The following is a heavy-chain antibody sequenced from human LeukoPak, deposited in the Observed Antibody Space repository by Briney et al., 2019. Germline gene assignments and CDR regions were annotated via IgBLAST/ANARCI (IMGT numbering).Heavy chain of an antibody. D-gene: IGHD3-22*01. J-gene: IGHJ4*02. Sequence: SETLSLTCAVYGGSFSGYYWSWILQPPGKGLEWLGEINHSGSTNYNPSLKSRVTISVDTSKNQFSLKLSSVTAADTAVYYCARENSYYDSSGYYYGSGYFDYWGQGTLVTVSS. CDR1: GGSFSGYY. CDR3: ARENSYYDSSGYYYGSGYFDY. V-gene: IGHV4-34*01. CDR2: INHSGST.